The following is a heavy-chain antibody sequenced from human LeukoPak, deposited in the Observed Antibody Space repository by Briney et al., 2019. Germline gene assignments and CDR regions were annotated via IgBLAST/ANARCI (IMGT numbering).Heavy chain of an antibody. J-gene: IGHJ6*03. D-gene: IGHD1/OR15-1a*01. Sequence: GESLKISCEASGFTVSSNFMSCVRQAPGKGPEWVSVIYSGGTTYYADSVKGRFTISRDNSKNTLYLQMNSLRAEDTAVYYCARDGYGNNYMDVWGKGTTVTVSS. CDR3: ARDGYGNNYMDV. CDR1: GFTVSSNF. CDR2: IYSGGTT. V-gene: IGHV3-53*01.